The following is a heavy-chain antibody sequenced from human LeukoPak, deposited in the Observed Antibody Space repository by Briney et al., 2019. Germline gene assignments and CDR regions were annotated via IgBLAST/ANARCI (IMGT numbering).Heavy chain of an antibody. CDR1: GLTFSNAW. CDR2: IKSKTDGGTT. CDR3: TTDRRWEPPSFDY. Sequence: GGSLRLSCAASGLTFSNAWVSWVLPAPGRGLEWGGRIKSKTDGGTTDYAAPVKGRFTISRDDSKNTLYLQMNRLKTEDTAVYYCTTDRRWEPPSFDYWGQGTLVTVSS. D-gene: IGHD1-26*01. J-gene: IGHJ4*02. V-gene: IGHV3-15*01.